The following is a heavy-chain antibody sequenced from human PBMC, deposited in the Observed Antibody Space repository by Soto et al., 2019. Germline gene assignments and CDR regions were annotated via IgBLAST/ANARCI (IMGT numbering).Heavy chain of an antibody. J-gene: IGHJ4*02. D-gene: IGHD6-19*01. CDR2: VYYTGST. CDR1: GGSIGGSY. CDR3: ARSVAVPGAHIDY. V-gene: IGHV4-59*01. Sequence: TLSLTCSVSGGSIGGSYWSWIRQSPGKGLEWLGYVYYTGSTNYSPSLRSRVSISVDTSKNEFSLRLSSVTAADTAVYFCARSVAVPGAHIDYWGQGTQVTVSS.